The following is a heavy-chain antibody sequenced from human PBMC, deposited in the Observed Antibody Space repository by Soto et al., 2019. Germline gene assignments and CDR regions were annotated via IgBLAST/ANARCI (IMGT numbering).Heavy chain of an antibody. Sequence: SETLSLTCTVSGGSISSYYWSWIRQPPGKGLEWIGYIHYSGSTNYNPSLKSRVTISVDTSKNQFSLKLSSVTAADTAVDYCARGVAAAERWGQGTLVTVSS. D-gene: IGHD6-13*01. CDR1: GGSISSYY. V-gene: IGHV4-59*01. J-gene: IGHJ4*02. CDR2: IHYSGST. CDR3: ARGVAAAER.